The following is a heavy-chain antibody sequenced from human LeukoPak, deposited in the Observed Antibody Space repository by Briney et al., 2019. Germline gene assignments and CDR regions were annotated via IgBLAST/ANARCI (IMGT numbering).Heavy chain of an antibody. Sequence: GASVKVSCKASGYTFTSYDINWVRQAPGQGLEWMGWMNPNSGNTGYAQKFQGRVTMTRNTSISTAYMELSSLRSEDTAVYYCAREPTDYDSSGIYDYWGQGSMVTVSS. J-gene: IGHJ4*02. CDR1: GYTFTSYD. CDR3: AREPTDYDSSGIYDY. CDR2: MNPNSGNT. V-gene: IGHV1-8*01. D-gene: IGHD3-22*01.